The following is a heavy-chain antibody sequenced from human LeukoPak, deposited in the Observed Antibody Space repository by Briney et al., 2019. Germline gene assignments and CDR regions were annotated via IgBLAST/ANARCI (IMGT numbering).Heavy chain of an antibody. CDR2: IGSSGSPT. Sequence: GGSLRLSCAASGFTFSSYNMNWVRQAPGKGLEWISYIGSSGSPTHYADSVRGRFTISRDNAKNSLYLQMNSLRDDDTALYYCARRPYSDTSGRLSDVWGQGTTVTVSS. V-gene: IGHV3-48*02. D-gene: IGHD3-22*01. J-gene: IGHJ6*02. CDR1: GFTFSSYN. CDR3: ARRPYSDTSGRLSDV.